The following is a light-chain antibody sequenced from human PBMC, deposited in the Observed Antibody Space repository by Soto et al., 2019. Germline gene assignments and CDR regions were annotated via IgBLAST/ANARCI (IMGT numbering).Light chain of an antibody. CDR3: QSYDSSLSGVV. CDR2: GNS. Sequence: QSVLTQPPSVSGAPGQRVTISCTGSSSNIGAGYDVHWYQQFPGTAPKLLIYGNSNRPSGVPDRFSGSKSGTSASLAITGLQAGDEADYYCQSYDSSLSGVVFGGGTKLTVL. V-gene: IGLV1-40*01. J-gene: IGLJ2*01. CDR1: SSNIGAGYD.